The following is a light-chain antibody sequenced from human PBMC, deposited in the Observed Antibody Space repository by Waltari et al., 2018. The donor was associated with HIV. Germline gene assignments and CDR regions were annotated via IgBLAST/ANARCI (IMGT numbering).Light chain of an antibody. Sequence: SHVLSQPPSVSVAPGKMASVTCGGDNIGSKSVHWYQQRPGQAPLLLIFYNSDRPSGIPGRFSGSNSVGTATLTISRVEAGDEADYYCQVWDPLSDHPVFGTGTKVTVL. J-gene: IGLJ1*01. CDR3: QVWDPLSDHPV. CDR2: YNS. V-gene: IGLV3-21*04. CDR1: NIGSKS.